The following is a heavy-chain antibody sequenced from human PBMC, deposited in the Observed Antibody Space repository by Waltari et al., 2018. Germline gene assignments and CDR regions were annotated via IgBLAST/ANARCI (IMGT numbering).Heavy chain of an antibody. Sequence: EMQLVESGGGLVQPGGSLRLSCAASGFSFSSYVMNWVRQAPGKGLEWVSTISGSGDSTYSADSVKGQVTISRDNPKNTLHLQMNSLRAEDTAVYYCAKAYDSSAGFDAFDMWGQGTMVTVSS. D-gene: IGHD3-22*01. CDR1: GFSFSSYV. V-gene: IGHV3-23*04. J-gene: IGHJ3*02. CDR2: ISGSGDST. CDR3: AKAYDSSAGFDAFDM.